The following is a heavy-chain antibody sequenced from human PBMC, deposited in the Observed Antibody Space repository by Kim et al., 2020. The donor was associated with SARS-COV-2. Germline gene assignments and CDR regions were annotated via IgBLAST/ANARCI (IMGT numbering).Heavy chain of an antibody. J-gene: IGHJ6*01. V-gene: IGHV3-30*03. D-gene: IGHD3-10*01. CDR2: ISPDGRGK. CDR1: GFTSSGYG. CDR3: ARWGRVGVSPDYYYGMDV. Sequence: GGSLRLSCVASGFTSSGYGMRWLRQAPGKGLEWVAIISPDGRGKFYANSVKGRFTISRDNSKNAVDLEVNSLRIEDTAVYYCARWGRVGVSPDYYYGMDV.